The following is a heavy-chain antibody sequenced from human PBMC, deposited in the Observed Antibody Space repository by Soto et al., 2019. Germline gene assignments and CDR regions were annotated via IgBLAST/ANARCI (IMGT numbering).Heavy chain of an antibody. V-gene: IGHV4-59*01. J-gene: IGHJ4*02. CDR3: ARLHFYHIPIFVDS. CDR2: VFSSGYT. D-gene: IGHD2-2*01. CDR1: GASTSNSY. Sequence: QVQLQESGPGLVKPSETLSLTCTVSGASTSNSYWTWIRQPPGKGLEWIGYVFSSGYTNYKPSLKSRVTISLDASQNQFSLKLNSVTAADTAVYYCARLHFYHIPIFVDSWGQGTLVAVSS.